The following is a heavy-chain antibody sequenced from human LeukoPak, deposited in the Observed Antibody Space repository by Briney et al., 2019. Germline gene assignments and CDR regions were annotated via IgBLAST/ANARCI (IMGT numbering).Heavy chain of an antibody. CDR1: GFTFSNAW. J-gene: IGHJ4*02. V-gene: IGHV3-15*01. CDR2: IKSKTDGGTT. CDR3: TTGVAILWFGTNDY. Sequence: PGGSLRLSCAASGFTFSNAWMSWVRQAPGKGLEWVGRIKSKTDGGTTDYAAPVKGRFTISRDDSKNTLYLQMNSLQTDDTAVYFWTTGVAILWFGTNDYWGQGTLVTVSS. D-gene: IGHD3-10*01.